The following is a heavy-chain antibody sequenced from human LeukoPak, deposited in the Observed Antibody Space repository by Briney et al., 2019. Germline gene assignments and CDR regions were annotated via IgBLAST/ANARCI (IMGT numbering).Heavy chain of an antibody. V-gene: IGHV4-39*07. CDR3: ARDRMGTVMVPTDY. CDR1: GGSISSHY. CDR2: IYYSGST. Sequence: SETLSLTCTVSGGSISSHYWGWIRQPPGKGLEWIGSIYYSGSTYYNPSLKSRVTISVDTSKNQFSLKLRSVTAADTAVYYCARDRMGTVMVPTDYWGQGTLVTVSS. J-gene: IGHJ4*02. D-gene: IGHD5-18*01.